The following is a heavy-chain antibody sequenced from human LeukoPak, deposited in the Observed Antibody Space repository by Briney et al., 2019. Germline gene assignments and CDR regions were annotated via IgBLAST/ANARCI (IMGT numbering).Heavy chain of an antibody. CDR1: GFTFSSYG. J-gene: IGHJ3*02. V-gene: IGHV3-30*02. CDR3: AKGVRGSCYDDAFDI. Sequence: PGGSLRLSCAASGFTFSSYGMHWVRQAPGKGLEWVAFIRYDGSNKYYADSVKGRFTISRDNSKNTLYLQMNSLRAEDTAVYYCAKGVRGSCYDDAFDICGQGTMVTVPS. CDR2: IRYDGSNK. D-gene: IGHD1-26*01.